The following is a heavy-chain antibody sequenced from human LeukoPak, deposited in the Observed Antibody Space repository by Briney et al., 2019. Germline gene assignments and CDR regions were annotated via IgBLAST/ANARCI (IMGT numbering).Heavy chain of an antibody. CDR2: ISSSSSYI. V-gene: IGHV3-21*03. J-gene: IGHJ4*02. D-gene: IGHD6-13*01. CDR1: GFTFSTYS. Sequence: GGSLRLSCAASGFTFSTYSMNWVRQAPGKGLEWVSSISSSSSYIYYADSMKGRFTISRDNAKNSLYLQMNSLRAEDTAVYYCSRDRGIGYPSNWGGGLYSFDSWGQGTLVTVSS. CDR3: SRDRGIGYPSNWGGGLYSFDS.